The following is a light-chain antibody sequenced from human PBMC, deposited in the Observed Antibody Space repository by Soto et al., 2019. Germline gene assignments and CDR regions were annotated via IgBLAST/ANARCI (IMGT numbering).Light chain of an antibody. J-gene: IGKJ1*01. CDR3: RQYGSSPRT. Sequence: EIVLTQSPGTLSLSPGDGATLSCRASQSVSSNYLAWYQLKPGQAPRLLIYGASIRATGIPDRFSGSGSGTDFTLTLRRLEPEDFAIYFCRQYGSSPRTFGQGTKVELK. CDR2: GAS. CDR1: QSVSSNY. V-gene: IGKV3-20*01.